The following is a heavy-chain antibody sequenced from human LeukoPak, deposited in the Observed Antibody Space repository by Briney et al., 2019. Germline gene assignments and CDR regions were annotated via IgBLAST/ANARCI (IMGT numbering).Heavy chain of an antibody. V-gene: IGHV1-3*01. CDR3: ARSIIIVPNTSYYYFYMDV. Sequence: ASVKVSCKASGYTFTSHALHWVRQAPGEGLEWMAWINGATGNTEYSQKFQARVTITRDTSASTAYMELSSLRSEDTAVYYCARSIIIVPNTSYYYFYMDVWGQGTTVTVSS. CDR1: GYTFTSHA. J-gene: IGHJ6*02. CDR2: INGATGNT. D-gene: IGHD2/OR15-2a*01.